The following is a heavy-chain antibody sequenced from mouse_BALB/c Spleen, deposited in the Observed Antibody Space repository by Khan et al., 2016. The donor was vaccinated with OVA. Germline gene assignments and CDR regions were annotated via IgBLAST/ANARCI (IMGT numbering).Heavy chain of an antibody. J-gene: IGHJ3*01. V-gene: IGHV3-6*02. CDR3: ARGGSSGPAWFTS. CDR1: GYSITSGYF. CDR2: IRYDGDY. Sequence: EVKLEESGPGLVKPSQSLSLTCSVTGYSITSGYFWNWIRQFPGNKLEWMGYIRYDGDYNYNPSLKNRISIIRDTSKNQFFLRLNSVTPEDTATYYCARGGSSGPAWFTSWGQGTLLTVSA. D-gene: IGHD3-1*01.